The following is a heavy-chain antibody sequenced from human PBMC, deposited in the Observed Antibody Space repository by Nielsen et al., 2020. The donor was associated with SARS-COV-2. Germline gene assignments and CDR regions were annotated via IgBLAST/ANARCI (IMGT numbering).Heavy chain of an antibody. CDR2: IYYSGST. D-gene: IGHD6-19*01. J-gene: IGHJ4*02. CDR1: GGSISSYH. V-gene: IGHV4-59*01. Sequence: SETLSLTCTVSGGSISSYHWNWIRQSPGKGLEWIGYIYYSGSTNYNPSLKSRVTISVDTSKNQLSLKLTSVTAADTAVYYCASSSGWYAMVDFWGLGTLVTVSS. CDR3: ASSSGWYAMVDF.